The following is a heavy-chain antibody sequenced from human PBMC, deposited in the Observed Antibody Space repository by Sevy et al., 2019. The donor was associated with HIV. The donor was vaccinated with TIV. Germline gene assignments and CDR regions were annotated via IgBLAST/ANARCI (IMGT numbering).Heavy chain of an antibody. CDR3: ASALMTTEDGMDV. V-gene: IGHV4-4*07. D-gene: IGHD4-4*01. J-gene: IGHJ6*02. CDR1: GGSISSYY. Sequence: SETLSLTCTVSGGSISSYYLSWIRQPAGKGLEWIGRIYTSGSANYNPSLKSRVTMSVDTSKNQFSLKLRSVTAADTDVYYCASALMTTEDGMDVWGQGTTVTVSS. CDR2: IYTSGSA.